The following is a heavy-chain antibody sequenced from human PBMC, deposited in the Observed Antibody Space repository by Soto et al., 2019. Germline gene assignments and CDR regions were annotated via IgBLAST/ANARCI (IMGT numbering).Heavy chain of an antibody. J-gene: IGHJ4*02. Sequence: SETLSLPCTVSVCSISTYYWSWIRQPPGKGLEWIGYIYYSGRTNYNPSLKSRVTISLDTSKNQFSLKLSSVTAADTAVYYCARYAGSSWFDYWGQGTLVTVSS. D-gene: IGHD6-13*01. CDR3: ARYAGSSWFDY. V-gene: IGHV4-59*01. CDR1: VCSISTYY. CDR2: IYYSGRT.